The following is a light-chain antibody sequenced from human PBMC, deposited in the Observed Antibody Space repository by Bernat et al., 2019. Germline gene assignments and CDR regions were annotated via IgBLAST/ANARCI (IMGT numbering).Light chain of an antibody. CDR1: HIGRKS. CDR2: DDD. V-gene: IGLV3-21*03. J-gene: IGLJ2*01. Sequence: SYVLTQSPPVSVAPVKTATITRGGDHIGRKSVHWYNQKPGQVPVLVVYDDDDRPSGIPERFSGSNSGNTATLTISRVEAGDEADYYCQVWDSSRDHAVFGGVTKLTVL. CDR3: QVWDSSRDHAV.